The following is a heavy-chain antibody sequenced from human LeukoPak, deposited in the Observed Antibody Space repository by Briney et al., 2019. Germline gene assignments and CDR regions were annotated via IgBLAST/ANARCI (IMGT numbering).Heavy chain of an antibody. J-gene: IGHJ4*02. V-gene: IGHV3-30*03. CDR1: GFTFSSYS. CDR3: ARGFLDFDS. CDR2: TSYDESTK. Sequence: PGGSLRLSCAASGFTFSSYSMNWVRQAPGKGLEWVAVTSYDESTKHYADSVKGRFTISRDNYKNTLYLQMNSLRADDTAVYYCARGFLDFDSWGQGNLVIVSS. D-gene: IGHD3-3*01.